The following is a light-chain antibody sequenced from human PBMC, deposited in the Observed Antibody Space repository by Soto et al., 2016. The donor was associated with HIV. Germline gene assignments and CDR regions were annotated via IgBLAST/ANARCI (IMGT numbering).Light chain of an antibody. V-gene: IGLV3-21*02. CDR3: QVWDSSSDYSGV. CDR2: DDK. J-gene: IGLJ3*02. Sequence: SYVLTQPPSVSVAPGQTARITCGGNNIGRENVHWYQQRPGQAPLPVVYDDKVRPSGIPERFSGSNSGNTAILTISRVEAGDEADYYCQVWDSSSDYSGVFGGGTKLTVL. CDR1: NIGREN.